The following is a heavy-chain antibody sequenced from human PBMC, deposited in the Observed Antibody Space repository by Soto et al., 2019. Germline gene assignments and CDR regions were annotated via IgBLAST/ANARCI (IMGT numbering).Heavy chain of an antibody. V-gene: IGHV3-23*01. D-gene: IGHD3-9*01. CDR1: GFTFSNYG. J-gene: IGHJ4*02. CDR2: MNAGGQE. Sequence: PGGSLRLSCAASGFTFSNYGMTWVRQAPGKGLEWVSAMNAGGQEFYADSVKGRFTISRDNSKNTLYLQMSSLRAEDTAVYYCAKDDPNNHYDISFDHWGPGTLVTVSS. CDR3: AKDDPNNHYDISFDH.